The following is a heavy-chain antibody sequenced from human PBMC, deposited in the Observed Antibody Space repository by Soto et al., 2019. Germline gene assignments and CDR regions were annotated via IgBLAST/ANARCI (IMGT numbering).Heavy chain of an antibody. D-gene: IGHD3-22*01. CDR1: GFTFSSYS. CDR3: ARLSRWVYYDSSGPTPIDY. Sequence: PGGSLRLSCAASGFTFSSYSMNWVRQAPGKGLEWVSYISSSSSTIYYADSVKGRFTISRDNAKNSLYLQMNSLRDEDTAVYYCARLSRWVYYDSSGPTPIDYWGQGTLVTVSS. CDR2: ISSSSSTI. V-gene: IGHV3-48*02. J-gene: IGHJ4*02.